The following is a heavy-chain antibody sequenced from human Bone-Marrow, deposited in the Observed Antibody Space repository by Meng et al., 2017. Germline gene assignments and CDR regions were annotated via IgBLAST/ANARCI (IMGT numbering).Heavy chain of an antibody. CDR2: ISYDGSNK. CDR1: GFTFSSYA. D-gene: IGHD6-19*01. CDR3: ARVGVYSSGWYGDYFGY. J-gene: IGHJ4*02. Sequence: GESLKISCAASGFTFSSYAMHWVRQAPGKGLEWVAVISYDGSNKYYADSVKGRFTISRDNSKNTLYLQMNSLRTEDTAVYYCARVGVYSSGWYGDYFGYWGQGTLVTVSS. V-gene: IGHV3-30*01.